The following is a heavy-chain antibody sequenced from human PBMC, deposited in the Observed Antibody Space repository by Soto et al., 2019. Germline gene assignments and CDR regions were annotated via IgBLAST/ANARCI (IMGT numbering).Heavy chain of an antibody. CDR2: IYYSGST. CDR1: GGSISYYY. D-gene: IGHD4-17*01. CDR3: ASLRTYYYYYGMDV. J-gene: IGHJ6*02. Sequence: SETLSLTCTVSGGSISYYYWGWIRQPPGKGLEWIGSIYYSGSTYYNPSLKSRVTISVDTSKNQFSLKLSSVTAADTAVYYCASLRTYYYYYGMDVWGQGTTVTVSS. V-gene: IGHV4-39*01.